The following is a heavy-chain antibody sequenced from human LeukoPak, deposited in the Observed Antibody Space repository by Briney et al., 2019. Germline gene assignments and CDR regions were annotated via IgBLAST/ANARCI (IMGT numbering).Heavy chain of an antibody. D-gene: IGHD1-26*01. CDR3: ARLRELLGSPYYFDY. CDR1: GGSISSYY. J-gene: IGHJ4*02. Sequence: SETLSLTCTVSGGSISSYYWSWIRQPPGKGLEWLGYIYYSGSTNYNPSLKSRVTISVDTSKNQFSLKLSSVTAADTAVYYCARLRELLGSPYYFDYWGQGTLVTVSS. V-gene: IGHV4-59*08. CDR2: IYYSGST.